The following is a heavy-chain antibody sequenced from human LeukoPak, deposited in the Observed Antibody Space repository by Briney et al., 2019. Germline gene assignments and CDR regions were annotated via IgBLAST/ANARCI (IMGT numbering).Heavy chain of an antibody. Sequence: PSETLSLTCTVSGGSISSSSYYWGRIRQPPGKGLEWIGSIYYSGSTYYNPSLKSRVTISVDTSKNQFSLKLSSVTAADTAVYYCARGATAMVKSDNWFDPWGQGTLVTASS. CDR2: IYYSGST. J-gene: IGHJ5*02. D-gene: IGHD5-18*01. CDR1: GGSISSSSYY. V-gene: IGHV4-39*01. CDR3: ARGATAMVKSDNWFDP.